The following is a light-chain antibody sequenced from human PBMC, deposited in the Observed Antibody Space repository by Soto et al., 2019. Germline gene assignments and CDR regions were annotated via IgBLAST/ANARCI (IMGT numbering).Light chain of an antibody. CDR2: DAS. J-gene: IGKJ3*01. V-gene: IGKV3-11*01. CDR3: QQRSNWPLT. Sequence: EIVLTQSPATLSLSPGERATLSCRASQSVSSYLAWYQQNPGQAPRLLIYDASNRATGIPARFSGSGSGTDXTXTISSLXPEDFAVYYCQQRSNWPLTFGPGTKVDIK. CDR1: QSVSSY.